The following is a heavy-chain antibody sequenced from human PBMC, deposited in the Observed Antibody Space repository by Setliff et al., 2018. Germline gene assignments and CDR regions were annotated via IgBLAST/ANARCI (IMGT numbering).Heavy chain of an antibody. D-gene: IGHD3-10*01. V-gene: IGHV3-74*01. CDR3: ARRYYGSRSYFDY. J-gene: IGHJ4*02. Sequence: GGSLRLSCAASGFIFSGYWRHWVRHAPGKGLVWVSRINSDGSTTSYASSVKRRFTISRDNAKNTLYLQMTRLRAEDTADYYCARRYYGSRSYFDYWGQGTLVTVSS. CDR1: GFIFSGYW. CDR2: INSDGSTT.